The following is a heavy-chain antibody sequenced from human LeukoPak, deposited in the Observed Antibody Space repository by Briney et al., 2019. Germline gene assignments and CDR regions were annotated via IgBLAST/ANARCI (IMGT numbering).Heavy chain of an antibody. CDR2: INHSGST. D-gene: IGHD3-10*01. V-gene: IGHV4-34*01. J-gene: IGHJ5*02. CDR1: GGSFSGYY. Sequence: SETLSLTCAVYGGSFSGYYWSWIRQPPGKGLEWIGEINHSGSTNYNPSLKSRVTISVDTSKNQFSPKLSSVTAADTAVYYCARLQTYYYGSGSSSPNNWFDPWGQGTLVTVSS. CDR3: ARLQTYYYGSGSSSPNNWFDP.